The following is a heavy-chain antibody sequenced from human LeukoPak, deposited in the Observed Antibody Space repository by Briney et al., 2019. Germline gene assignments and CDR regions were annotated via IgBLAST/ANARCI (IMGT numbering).Heavy chain of an antibody. Sequence: NPSQTLSLTCAVPGGSISSGGYSWSWIRQPPGKGLEWIGYIYHSGSTYYNPSLKSRVTISVDRSKNQFSLKLSSVTAADTAVYYCARVQKEPANMRIWFGELLGWFDPWGQGTLVTVSS. CDR1: GGSISSGGYS. CDR3: ARVQKEPANMRIWFGELLGWFDP. CDR2: IYHSGST. V-gene: IGHV4-30-2*01. J-gene: IGHJ5*02. D-gene: IGHD3-10*01.